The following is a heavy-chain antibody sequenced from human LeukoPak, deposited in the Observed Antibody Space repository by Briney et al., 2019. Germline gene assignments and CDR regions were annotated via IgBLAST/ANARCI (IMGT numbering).Heavy chain of an antibody. CDR3: ARDPGSYRSDY. J-gene: IGHJ4*02. V-gene: IGHV1-18*01. CDR2: ISTYKNNT. CDR1: GYTFNKNG. D-gene: IGHD3-16*02. Sequence: GASVKVSCKASGYTFNKNGISWVRQAPGQGLEWMGWISTYKNNTNYAQKLQGRVTMTTDTSTSTAYMELRSLRSDDTAVYYCARDPGSYRSDYWGQGTLVTVSS.